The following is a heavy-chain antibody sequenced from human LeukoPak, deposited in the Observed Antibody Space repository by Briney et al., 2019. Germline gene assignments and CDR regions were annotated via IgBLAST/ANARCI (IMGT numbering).Heavy chain of an antibody. D-gene: IGHD5-12*01. Sequence: GGSLRLSCAASGFTFSSYGMHWVRQAPGKGLEWVAVISYDGSNKYYADSVKGRFTISRDNSKNTLYLQMNSLRAEDTAVYYCAKDRVKWLRLRGYFDYWGQVTLVTVSS. CDR2: ISYDGSNK. V-gene: IGHV3-30*18. J-gene: IGHJ4*02. CDR1: GFTFSSYG. CDR3: AKDRVKWLRLRGYFDY.